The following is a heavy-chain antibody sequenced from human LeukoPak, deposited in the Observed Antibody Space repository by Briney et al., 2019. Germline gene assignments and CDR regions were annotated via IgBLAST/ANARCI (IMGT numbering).Heavy chain of an antibody. CDR3: AKAETLGYYYGIDV. D-gene: IGHD1-14*01. CDR1: GFTFSNYA. CDR2: ISGSGGTT. V-gene: IGHV3-23*01. Sequence: GRSLRLSCAASGFTFSNYAMSWVRQAPGKGLEWVSFISGSGGTTYNADSVKGRFTISRDNYKNTLYLQMNSLRAEDTAVYYCAKAETLGYYYGIDVWGQGTTVTVSS. J-gene: IGHJ6*02.